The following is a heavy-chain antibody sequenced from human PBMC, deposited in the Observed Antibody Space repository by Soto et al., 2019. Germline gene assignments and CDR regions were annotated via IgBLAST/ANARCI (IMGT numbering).Heavy chain of an antibody. D-gene: IGHD2-8*01. J-gene: IGHJ6*02. CDR1: GDSIRSGIYY. CDR3: ARLPAEGVIAGGAMDA. V-gene: IGHV4-39*01. CDR2: AYYSGMT. Sequence: KTSETLSLTCTVSGDSIRSGIYYWGWIRQPPGKGLEWIGSAYYSGMTHYGPSLRGRVTISVDTSKNQFSLRLSSVSAADTATYYCARLPAEGVIAGGAMDAWGQGTTVT.